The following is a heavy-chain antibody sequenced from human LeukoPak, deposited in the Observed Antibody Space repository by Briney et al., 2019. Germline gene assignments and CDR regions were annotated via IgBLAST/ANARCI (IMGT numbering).Heavy chain of an antibody. CDR2: IYYSGST. CDR1: GGSISSGGYY. D-gene: IGHD6-13*01. Sequence: PSQTLSLTCTVSGGSISSGGYYWSWIRQHPGKGLEWIGYIYYSGSTYYNPSLKSRVTISVDTSKNQFSLNLNSVTAADTAVYYCARLSSSWILDYWGQGTLVTVSS. CDR3: ARLSSSWILDY. J-gene: IGHJ4*02. V-gene: IGHV4-31*03.